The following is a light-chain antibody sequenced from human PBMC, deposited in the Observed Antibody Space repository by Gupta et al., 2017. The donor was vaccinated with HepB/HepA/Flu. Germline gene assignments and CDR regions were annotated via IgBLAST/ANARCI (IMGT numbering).Light chain of an antibody. CDR1: QSISSW. J-gene: IGKJ1*01. CDR2: KAS. CDR3: QQHNSYSAWT. Sequence: DIQMTQSPSTLSASVGDRVTITCRASQSISSWLAWYQQKPGKAPKLLIYKASSLEGGVTSRFRGSGYGTEFTLTISSRQLDDFATYYCQQHNSYSAWTFGQGTKVEIK. V-gene: IGKV1-5*03.